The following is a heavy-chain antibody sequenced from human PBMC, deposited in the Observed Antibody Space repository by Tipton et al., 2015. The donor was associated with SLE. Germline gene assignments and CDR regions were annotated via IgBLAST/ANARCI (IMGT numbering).Heavy chain of an antibody. V-gene: IGHV3-30*04. CDR2: ISFDGSNT. CDR1: GFTFNSYS. J-gene: IGHJ4*02. CDR3: ASPYGGDYYDSSGYHL. D-gene: IGHD3-22*01. Sequence: RSLRLSCAASGFTFNSYSMHWVRQAPGKGLEWVALISFDGSNTYYADSMKGRFTISRDNSKNTLYLQMNSLRADDTVVYFCASPYGGDYYDSSGYHLWGQGTLVTVSS.